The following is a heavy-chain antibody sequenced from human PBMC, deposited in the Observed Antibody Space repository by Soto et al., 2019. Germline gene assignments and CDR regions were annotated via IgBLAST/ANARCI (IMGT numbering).Heavy chain of an antibody. CDR3: ARVQPYDYGANSGWLDP. J-gene: IGHJ5*02. Sequence: QVRLQESGPGLVNPSQTLSLTCTVSGGSISSGGYYWSWLRQHPGKGLEWIGYTFYSGTTYYNPSLKSRTIISVDTSTNQFSLTLSSLTAADTAVYYCARVQPYDYGANSGWLDPWGQGTLVTVSS. CDR2: TFYSGTT. D-gene: IGHD3-16*01. CDR1: GGSISSGGYY. V-gene: IGHV4-31*03.